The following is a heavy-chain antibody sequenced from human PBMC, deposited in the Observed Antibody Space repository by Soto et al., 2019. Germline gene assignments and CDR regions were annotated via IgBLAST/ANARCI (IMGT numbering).Heavy chain of an antibody. Sequence: EVQVLESGGGLVQPGGPLRLSGVASGFSFGDNIWPWVPQPPEKGLEGISGMSIGYEKTFYGDSVQGRFTVSRDSSQNTVDLQMNSLRVEDTAKYYCVRWDGYGDLWGQGTLVTVSS. CDR1: GFSFGDNI. CDR3: VRWDGYGDL. J-gene: IGHJ4*02. CDR2: MSIGYEKT. V-gene: IGHV3-23*01. D-gene: IGHD5-18*01.